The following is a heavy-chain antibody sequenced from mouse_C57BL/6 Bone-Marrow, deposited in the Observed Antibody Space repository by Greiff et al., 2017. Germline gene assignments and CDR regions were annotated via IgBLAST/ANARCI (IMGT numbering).Heavy chain of an antibody. CDR2: IDPENGDT. V-gene: IGHV14-4*01. CDR3: STIYYYGSSPLDY. CDR1: GFNIKDYY. J-gene: IGHJ2*01. D-gene: IGHD1-1*01. Sequence: EVMLVESGAELVRPGASVKLSCTASGFNIKDYYMHWVKQRPEQGLEWIGWIDPENGDTEYATKFQGKATITADTSSNTAYLQLNSLTSEDTAVYYLSTIYYYGSSPLDYWGQGTTLTVSS.